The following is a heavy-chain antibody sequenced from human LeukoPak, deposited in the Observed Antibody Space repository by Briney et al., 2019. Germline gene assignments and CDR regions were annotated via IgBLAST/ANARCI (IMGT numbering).Heavy chain of an antibody. CDR2: IYYSGST. Sequence: SETLSLTCTVSGGSVSSGTYYWSWIRQPPGKGLEWIGYIYYSGSTNYNPSLKSRVTISVDTSKNQCSLKLSSVTTADTAVYYCTRSTNLDAFDIWGQGTMVTVSS. CDR1: GGSVSSGTYY. V-gene: IGHV4-61*01. CDR3: TRSTNLDAFDI. J-gene: IGHJ3*02. D-gene: IGHD2-8*01.